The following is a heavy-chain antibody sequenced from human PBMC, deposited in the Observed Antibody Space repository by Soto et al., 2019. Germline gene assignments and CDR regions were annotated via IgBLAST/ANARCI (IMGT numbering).Heavy chain of an antibody. D-gene: IGHD3-22*01. J-gene: IGHJ3*02. V-gene: IGHV4-4*07. CDR3: ARGHKGYYYDSSGYSSGAFDI. CDR2: IYTSGST. Sequence: PSETLSLTCTVSGGSISSYYWSWIRQPAGKGLEWIGRIYTSGSTNYNPSLKSRVTMPVDTSKNQFSLKLSSVTAADTAVYYCARGHKGYYYDSSGYSSGAFDIWGQGTMVTVSS. CDR1: GGSISSYY.